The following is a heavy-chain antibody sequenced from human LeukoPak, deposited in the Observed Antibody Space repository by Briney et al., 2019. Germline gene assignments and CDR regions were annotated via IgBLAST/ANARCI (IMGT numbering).Heavy chain of an antibody. Sequence: GGSLRLSCAASGFTFSNYAMTWVRQAPGKGLEWVSTISGTGGFTTSTYYADSVKGRFTISRDNSKNTLYLQMNSLRAEDTAVYYCAKGSREQLVDPLDYWGQGTLVTVSS. J-gene: IGHJ4*02. V-gene: IGHV3-23*01. CDR3: AKGSREQLVDPLDY. CDR2: ISGTGGFTTST. CDR1: GFTFSNYA. D-gene: IGHD6-6*01.